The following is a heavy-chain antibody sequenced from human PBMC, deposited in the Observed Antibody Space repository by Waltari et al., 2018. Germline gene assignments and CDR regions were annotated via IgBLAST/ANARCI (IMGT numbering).Heavy chain of an antibody. J-gene: IGHJ3*02. CDR1: GGSLSSYY. D-gene: IGHD3-3*01. CDR2: IYYSGST. Sequence: QVQLQESGPGLVKPSETLSLTCTVSGGSLSSYYWSWIRQPPGKGLEWIGYIYYSGSTNYNPSLKSRVTISVDTSKNQFSLKLSSVTAADTAVYYCARGHPSMGDFWSGHPFAFDIWGQGTMVTVSS. CDR3: ARGHPSMGDFWSGHPFAFDI. V-gene: IGHV4-59*08.